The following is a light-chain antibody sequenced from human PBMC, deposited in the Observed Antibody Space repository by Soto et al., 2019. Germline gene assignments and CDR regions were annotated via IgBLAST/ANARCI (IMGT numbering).Light chain of an antibody. Sequence: DVQMTQSPSTLSASVGDRVTITCRASQSIGSWLAWYQQKPGKAPKLLIYYASILENGVPSRFSGSGSGTEFALTISSLQADDFAIYYCQQYNSYPPNFGGGTTVEIK. CDR1: QSIGSW. CDR2: YAS. J-gene: IGKJ4*01. V-gene: IGKV1-5*01. CDR3: QQYNSYPPN.